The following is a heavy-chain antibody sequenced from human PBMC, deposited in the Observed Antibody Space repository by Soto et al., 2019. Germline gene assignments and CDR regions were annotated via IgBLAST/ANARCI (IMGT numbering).Heavy chain of an antibody. D-gene: IGHD6-13*01. Sequence: SETLSLTCAVSGGSISRGGYSWSWLRHQPGNGLEWIGHIYHSVSTYYNPSLKSRVTIPVDRSKNQFSLKLSSVNAADTAVYYCARGGIASDGRRNNWFDPAGPGPVVTV. CDR1: GGSISRGGYS. CDR3: ARGGIASDGRRNNWFDP. J-gene: IGHJ5*02. V-gene: IGHV4-30-2*01. CDR2: IYHSVST.